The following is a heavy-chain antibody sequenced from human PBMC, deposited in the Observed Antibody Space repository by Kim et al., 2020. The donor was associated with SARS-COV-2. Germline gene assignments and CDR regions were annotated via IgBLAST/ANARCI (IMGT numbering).Heavy chain of an antibody. J-gene: IGHJ4*02. CDR3: VRDLTYNYAY. Sequence: YANSVKGRFIISRDNSKSTLYLQMNSLRAEDTAVYYCVRDLTYNYAYWGQGTLVTVSS. V-gene: IGHV3-33*01. D-gene: IGHD5-18*01.